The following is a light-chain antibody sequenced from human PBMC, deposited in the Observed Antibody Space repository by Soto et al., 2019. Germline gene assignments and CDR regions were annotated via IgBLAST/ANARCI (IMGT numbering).Light chain of an antibody. CDR2: DAS. Sequence: DIQMTQSPSSLSASVGDRVTITCQASQDISNNLNWYQQKPGKAPKVLIYDASTLAAGGPSRFSGSGSGTDFALTISGLQPEDFATYYCQPYVTLPHPVYTFSQGTKL. J-gene: IGKJ2*01. V-gene: IGKV1-33*01. CDR1: QDISNN. CDR3: QPYVTLPHPVYT.